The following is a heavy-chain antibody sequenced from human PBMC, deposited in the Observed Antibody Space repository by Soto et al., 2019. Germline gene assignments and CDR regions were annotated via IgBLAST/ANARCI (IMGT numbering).Heavy chain of an antibody. CDR1: GFTFSDYY. D-gene: IGHD3-3*01. V-gene: IGHV3-11*01. Sequence: GGSLRLSCAASGFTFSDYYMSWIRQAPGKGLEWVSYISSSGSTIYYADSVKGRFTISRDNAKNSLYLQMNSLRAEVTAVYYCARQGPDFWSGYYTTFVHMDVWGKGTTDTVSS. J-gene: IGHJ6*03. CDR3: ARQGPDFWSGYYTTFVHMDV. CDR2: ISSSGSTI.